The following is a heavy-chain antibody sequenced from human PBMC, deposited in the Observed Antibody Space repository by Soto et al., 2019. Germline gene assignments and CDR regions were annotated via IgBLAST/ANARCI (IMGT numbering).Heavy chain of an antibody. J-gene: IGHJ4*02. CDR3: ARRGDGSVSLDY. CDR2: IYHSGTT. V-gene: IGHV4-4*03. Sequence: QAQLQESGPGLVKPPGTLSLTCAVSGDSISSSFWWSWVRLPPGKGLEWIGEIYHSGTTNYNPSLKSRVTISVDKSKNQLSLKMSSLTAADTAVYYCARRGDGSVSLDYWGQGTLVTVFS. CDR1: GDSISSSFW. D-gene: IGHD3-10*01.